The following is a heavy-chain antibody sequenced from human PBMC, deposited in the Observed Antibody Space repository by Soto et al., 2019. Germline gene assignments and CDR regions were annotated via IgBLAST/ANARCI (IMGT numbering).Heavy chain of an antibody. CDR3: ARVDVTLGYRYRCTCDY. Sequence: PSATPSLTCAVSGGFISSYYWRWILQPPGKGLEWIGYIYYSGSTNYNPSLKSRVTISVDTSKNHFSLKLSSMTAADTAVYYCARVDVTLGYRYRCTCDYRGQATLVTGCS. J-gene: IGHJ4*02. D-gene: IGHD5-18*01. CDR2: IYYSGST. V-gene: IGHV4-59*01. CDR1: GGFISSYY.